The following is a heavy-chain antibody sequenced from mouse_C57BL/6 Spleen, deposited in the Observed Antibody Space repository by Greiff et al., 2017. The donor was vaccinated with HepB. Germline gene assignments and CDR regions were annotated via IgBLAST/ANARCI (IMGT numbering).Heavy chain of an antibody. D-gene: IGHD1-1*01. CDR1: GYSFTDYN. Sequence: VHVKQSGPELVKPGASVKISCKASGYSFTDYNMNWVKQSNGKSLEWIGVINPNYGTTSYNQKFKGKATLTVDQSSSTAYMQLNSLTSEDSAVYYCARTYLVLRYGYFDVWGTGTTVTVSS. CDR3: ARTYLVLRYGYFDV. CDR2: INPNYGTT. V-gene: IGHV1-39*01. J-gene: IGHJ1*03.